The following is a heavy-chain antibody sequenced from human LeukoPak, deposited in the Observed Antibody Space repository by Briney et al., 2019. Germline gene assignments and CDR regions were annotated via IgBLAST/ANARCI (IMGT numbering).Heavy chain of an antibody. CDR3: ARGHSNMVRGARRGYYYGMDV. V-gene: IGHV1-8*01. CDR1: GYTFTTCD. CDR2: MNPNSGNT. J-gene: IGHJ6*02. D-gene: IGHD3-10*01. Sequence: GASVKVSCKASGYTFTTCDINWVRQATGQGLEWMGWMNPNSGNTGYAQKFQGRVTMTRNTSISTAYMELSSLRSEDTAVYYCARGHSNMVRGARRGYYYGMDVWGQGTTVTVSS.